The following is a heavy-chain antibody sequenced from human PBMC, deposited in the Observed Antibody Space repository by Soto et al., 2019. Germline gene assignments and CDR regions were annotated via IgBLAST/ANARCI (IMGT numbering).Heavy chain of an antibody. CDR3: ARDSYGDSFFDY. CDR2: IIPILGIA. J-gene: IGHJ4*02. Sequence: QVQLVQSGAEVKKPGSSVKVSCKASGGTFSSYTISWVRQAPGQGLEWMGRIIPILGIANYAQKVQGRVTITADKSTSTAYKELSSLRSEDTAVYSCARDSYGDSFFDYWGQGTLVTVSS. CDR1: GGTFSSYT. D-gene: IGHD4-17*01. V-gene: IGHV1-69*08.